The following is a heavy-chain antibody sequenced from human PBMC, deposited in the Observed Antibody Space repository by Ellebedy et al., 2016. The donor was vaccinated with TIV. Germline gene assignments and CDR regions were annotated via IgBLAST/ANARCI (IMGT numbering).Heavy chain of an antibody. V-gene: IGHV3-66*01. D-gene: IGHD1-26*01. CDR1: GVTVNSDF. CDR2: IYSDGRT. CDR3: ARDTRPNSGSL. Sequence: PGGSLRLSCVVSGVTVNSDFMSWVRQAPGKGPEWVSIIYSDGRTFYADSVKGRFTISRDNFKNTLYLQMNSLRVEDTAVYFCARDTRPNSGSLWGQGTLVTVSS. J-gene: IGHJ4*02.